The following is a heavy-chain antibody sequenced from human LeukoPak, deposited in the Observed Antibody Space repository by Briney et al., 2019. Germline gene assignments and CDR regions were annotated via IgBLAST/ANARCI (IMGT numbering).Heavy chain of an antibody. CDR1: GFTFSSYA. V-gene: IGHV3-7*01. J-gene: IGHJ4*02. CDR2: IKQDGSEK. CDR3: ARDRHDSSGYYLVSDY. Sequence: GGSLRLSCAASGFTFSSYAMSWVRQAPGKGLEWVANIKQDGSEKYYVDSVKGRFTISRDNAKNSLYLQMNSLRAEDTAVYYCARDRHDSSGYYLVSDYWGQGTLVTVSS. D-gene: IGHD3-22*01.